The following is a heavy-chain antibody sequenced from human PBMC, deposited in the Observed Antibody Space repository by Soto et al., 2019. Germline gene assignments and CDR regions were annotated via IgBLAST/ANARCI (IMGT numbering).Heavy chain of an antibody. V-gene: IGHV3-21*01. D-gene: IGHD2-21*02. CDR3: ARGDVVVLTATSNFDY. Sequence: EVQLVESGGGLVKPGGSLRLSCAASGFTFSSYTMKWVRQAPGKVLEWVASISSSYYIKYADSVKGRFTISRDNAKNSLYLQMNSLRAEDTAVYYCARGDVVVLTATSNFDYWGQGTLVTVSS. CDR2: ISSSYYI. J-gene: IGHJ4*02. CDR1: GFTFSSYT.